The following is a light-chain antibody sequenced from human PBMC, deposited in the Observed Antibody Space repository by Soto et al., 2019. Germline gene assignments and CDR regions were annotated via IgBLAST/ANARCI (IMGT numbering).Light chain of an antibody. CDR3: CSYAGSSTWV. V-gene: IGLV2-23*01. J-gene: IGLJ3*02. CDR2: EGS. Sequence: QSALTQPASVSGSPGQSITISCTETSSDVGSYNLVSWYQQHPGKAPKLMIYEGSKRASGVSNRFSGSKSGITASLTISGLQSEDEADYYCCSYAGSSTWVFGGGTKLTVL. CDR1: SSDVGSYNL.